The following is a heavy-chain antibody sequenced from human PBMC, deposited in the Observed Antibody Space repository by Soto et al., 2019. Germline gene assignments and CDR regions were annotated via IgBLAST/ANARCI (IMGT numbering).Heavy chain of an antibody. Sequence: GGSLRLSCAASGFTFSDYYMSWIRQAPGKGLEWVSYISSSSSYTNYADSVKGRFTISRDNAKNSLYLQMNSLRAEDTAVYYCARDLEHIVVVPAAIDYYYRMDVWGQGTTVTVYS. J-gene: IGHJ6*02. CDR1: GFTFSDYY. V-gene: IGHV3-11*06. CDR3: ARDLEHIVVVPAAIDYYYRMDV. CDR2: ISSSSSYT. D-gene: IGHD2-2*01.